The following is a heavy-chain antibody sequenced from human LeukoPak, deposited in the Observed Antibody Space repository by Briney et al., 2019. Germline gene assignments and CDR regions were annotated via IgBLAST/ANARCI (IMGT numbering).Heavy chain of an antibody. J-gene: IGHJ4*02. Sequence: GGSLRLSCSVSGFSFSSYVLHWVRQTPGKGLESVSGISQNGDNTYYADSVKGRFTISKDNSENTLYLQMNSLRPEDTAVYYCMNPNHYGSGRWGQGTLVTVSS. CDR2: ISQNGDNT. CDR3: MNPNHYGSGR. V-gene: IGHV3-64D*06. D-gene: IGHD3-10*01. CDR1: GFSFSSYV.